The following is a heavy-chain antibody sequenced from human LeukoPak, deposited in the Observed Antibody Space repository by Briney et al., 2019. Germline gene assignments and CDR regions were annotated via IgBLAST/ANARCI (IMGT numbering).Heavy chain of an antibody. V-gene: IGHV3-7*01. J-gene: IGHJ5*02. Sequence: PGGSLRLSCAASGFTFSNYWMSWVRQAPGKGLEWVANIKQDGSEKYYVDSVKGRFTISRDNAKNSLYLQMNSLRAEDTAVYYCAKDPGRITMVRGVIRPGDPWGQGTLVTVSS. CDR3: AKDPGRITMVRGVIRPGDP. CDR1: GFTFSNYW. D-gene: IGHD3-10*01. CDR2: IKQDGSEK.